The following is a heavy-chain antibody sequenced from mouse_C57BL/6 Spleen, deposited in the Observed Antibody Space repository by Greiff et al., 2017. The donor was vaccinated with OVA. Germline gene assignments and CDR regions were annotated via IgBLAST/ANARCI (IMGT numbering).Heavy chain of an antibody. D-gene: IGHD3-3*01. Sequence: EVHLVESGPGLVKPSQSLSLTCSVTGYSITSGYYWNWIRQFPGNKLEWMGYISYDGSNNYNPSLKNRISITRDTSKNQFFLKLNSVTTEDTATYYCARGDLYYFDYWGQGTTLTVSS. CDR3: ARGDLYYFDY. J-gene: IGHJ2*01. CDR1: GYSITSGYY. CDR2: ISYDGSN. V-gene: IGHV3-6*01.